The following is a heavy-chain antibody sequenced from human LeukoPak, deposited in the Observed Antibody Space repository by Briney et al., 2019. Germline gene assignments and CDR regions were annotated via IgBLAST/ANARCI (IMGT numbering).Heavy chain of an antibody. CDR2: IKQDGSEK. J-gene: IGHJ6*03. V-gene: IGHV3-7*01. CDR3: ARAVVVPAAMPEYYYYYMDV. CDR1: GFTFSSYW. Sequence: GGSLRLSCAASGFTFSSYWMSWVRQAPGKGLEWVANIKQDGSEKYYVDSVKGRFTIPRDNAKNSLYLQMNSLRAEDTAVYYCARAVVVPAAMPEYYYYYMDVWGKGTTVTVSS. D-gene: IGHD2-2*01.